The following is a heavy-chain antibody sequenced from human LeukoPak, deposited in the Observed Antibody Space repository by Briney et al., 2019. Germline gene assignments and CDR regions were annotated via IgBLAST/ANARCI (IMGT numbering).Heavy chain of an antibody. J-gene: IGHJ4*02. CDR2: ISSSSSYI. Sequence: GGSLRLSCAASGFTVSSNYMSWVRQAPGKGLEWVSSISSSSSYIYYADSVKGRFTISIDNAKNSLYLQMNSLRTEDTAVYYCARDRSITILEGFDYWGQGTLVTVSS. V-gene: IGHV3-21*01. CDR3: ARDRSITILEGFDY. D-gene: IGHD3-9*01. CDR1: GFTVSSNY.